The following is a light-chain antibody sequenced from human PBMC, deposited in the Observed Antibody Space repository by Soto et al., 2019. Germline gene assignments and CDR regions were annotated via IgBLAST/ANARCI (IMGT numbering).Light chain of an antibody. CDR3: HQYGSSPLT. CDR2: GAS. Sequence: EIVLTQSPGTLSLSPGERAVLTCRASQSVTSSYLAWYQKKPGQAPRLLMYGASTRATGIPDRFSGSGSGTDFTLTISRLESEDFAMYYCHQYGSSPLTFGPGTKVDIK. J-gene: IGKJ3*01. V-gene: IGKV3-20*01. CDR1: QSVTSSY.